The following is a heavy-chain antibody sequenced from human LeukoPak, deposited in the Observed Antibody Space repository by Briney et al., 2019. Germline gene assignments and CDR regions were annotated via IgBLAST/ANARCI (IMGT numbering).Heavy chain of an antibody. CDR2: IKEDGSEK. CDR3: ATKEPSTSGWSY. D-gene: IGHD6-19*01. V-gene: IGHV3-7*01. Sequence: GGSLRLSGTASGFTFNRDWTAWVRKAPGKGLEWVANIKEDGSEKNYVDSVKGRFTMSRDNAENSVYLQMNDLRAEDTGVYYCATKEPSTSGWSYWGQGTLVTVSS. J-gene: IGHJ4*02. CDR1: GFTFNRDW.